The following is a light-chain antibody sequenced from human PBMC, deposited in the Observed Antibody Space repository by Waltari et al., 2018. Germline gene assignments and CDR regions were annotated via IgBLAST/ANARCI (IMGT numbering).Light chain of an antibody. Sequence: DIQMTQSPPSLSASVGDRVTISCRASQTISTYLNWYQQKPGKAPKLLIYAASSLHSGVPSRFSGSGSGTDFTLTISSQQPEDFATYYCQQSYGNSWTFGQGTKVEIK. V-gene: IGKV1-39*01. CDR1: QTISTY. J-gene: IGKJ1*01. CDR2: AAS. CDR3: QQSYGNSWT.